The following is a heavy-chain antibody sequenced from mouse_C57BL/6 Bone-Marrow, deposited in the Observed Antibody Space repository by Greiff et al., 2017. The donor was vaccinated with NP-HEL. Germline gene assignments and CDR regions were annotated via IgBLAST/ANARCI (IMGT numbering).Heavy chain of an antibody. Sequence: VQLQQSGAELVRPGASVTLSCKASGYTFTDYEMHWVKQTPVHGLEWIGAIDPETGGTAYNQKFKGKAILTADKSSSTAYMELRSLTSEDSAVYDCTRAFYYYGSRGFAYWGQGTLVTVSA. V-gene: IGHV1-15*01. CDR2: IDPETGGT. J-gene: IGHJ3*01. CDR3: TRAFYYYGSRGFAY. D-gene: IGHD1-1*01. CDR1: GYTFTDYE.